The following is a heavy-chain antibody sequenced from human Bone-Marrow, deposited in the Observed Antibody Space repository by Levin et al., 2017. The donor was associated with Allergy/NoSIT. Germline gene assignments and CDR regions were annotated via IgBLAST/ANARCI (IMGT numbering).Heavy chain of an antibody. Sequence: TASETLSLTCTVSDGSISGYYWSWIRQPPGKGLEYIGYIYYSGSSKYNPSLKSRVTISVDTSKNQFSLKLSSVTAADTAVYYCARLLSNTFQHWGQGTLVTVSS. J-gene: IGHJ1*01. D-gene: IGHD2/OR15-2a*01. CDR3: ARLLSNTFQH. V-gene: IGHV4-59*08. CDR2: IYYSGSS. CDR1: DGSISGYY.